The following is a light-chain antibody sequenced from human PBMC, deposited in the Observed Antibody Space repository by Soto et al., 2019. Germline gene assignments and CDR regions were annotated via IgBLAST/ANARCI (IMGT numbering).Light chain of an antibody. CDR1: QSISSW. V-gene: IGKV1-5*03. Sequence: DIQMTQSPSTLSASVGDRVTITCRASQSISSWLAWYQQKPGKAPKLLIYKASSLESGVPSRFSGIGSGTGGTITIRSLQPDDCETYDGQQYNSYSGTFGQGTKVDI. CDR3: QQYNSYSGT. J-gene: IGKJ1*01. CDR2: KAS.